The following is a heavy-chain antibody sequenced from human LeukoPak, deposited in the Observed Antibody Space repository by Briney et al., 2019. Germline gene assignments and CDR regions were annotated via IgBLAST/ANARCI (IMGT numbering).Heavy chain of an antibody. CDR3: ARDKVLKRDYYDSSGYYQNWFDP. V-gene: IGHV4-61*02. CDR1: GGSISSSSYY. D-gene: IGHD3-22*01. Sequence: SETLSLTCTVSGGSISSSSYYWSWIRQPAGKGLEWIGRIYTSGSTNYNPSLKSRVTISVDTSKNQFSLKLSSVTAADTAVYYCARDKVLKRDYYDSSGYYQNWFDPWGQGTLVTVSS. J-gene: IGHJ5*02. CDR2: IYTSGST.